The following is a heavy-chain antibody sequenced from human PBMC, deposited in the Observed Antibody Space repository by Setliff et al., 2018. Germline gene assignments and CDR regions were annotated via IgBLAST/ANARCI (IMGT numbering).Heavy chain of an antibody. V-gene: IGHV3-30*02. CDR1: GFMFSTYG. CDR2: IQYDGSDK. D-gene: IGHD3-22*01. CDR3: ARLALTGYDSSGYYYALDYYYYMDV. Sequence: RLSCAASGFMFSTYGMHWVRQAPGKGLEWVAFIQYDGSDKYYADSVKGRFTISRDNSKNTMFLQMNSLRPDDTAVYYCARLALTGYDSSGYYYALDYYYYMDVWGKGTTVTVSS. J-gene: IGHJ6*03.